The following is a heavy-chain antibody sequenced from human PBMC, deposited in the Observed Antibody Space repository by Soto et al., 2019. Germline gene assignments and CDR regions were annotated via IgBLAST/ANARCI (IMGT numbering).Heavy chain of an antibody. V-gene: IGHV1-69*01. CDR1: GGTFSSYA. CDR2: IIPIFTTA. J-gene: IGHJ4*02. CDR3: ARDPASEGQVDY. D-gene: IGHD2-2*01. Sequence: QVQLVQSGAEVKKPGSSVKVSCKASGGTFSSYAISWVRQAPGQGLEWMGGIIPIFTTANYAEKFQGRVTITADESTSTAYMELSSLRSEDTAVYYCARDPASEGQVDYWGQGTLVTVSS.